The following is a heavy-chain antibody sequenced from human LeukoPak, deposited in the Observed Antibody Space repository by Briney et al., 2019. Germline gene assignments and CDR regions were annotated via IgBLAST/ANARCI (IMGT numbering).Heavy chain of an antibody. CDR2: IYYSGST. CDR3: ARVARTIYYRGNYWYFDL. CDR1: GGPISSYY. J-gene: IGHJ2*01. D-gene: IGHD3-22*01. V-gene: IGHV4-59*01. Sequence: SETLSLTCTVSGGPISSYYWSWIRQPPGKGLEWIGYIYYSGSTNYNPSLKSRVTISVDTSKNQFSLKLSSVTAADTAVYYCARVARTIYYRGNYWYFDLWGRGTLVTVSS.